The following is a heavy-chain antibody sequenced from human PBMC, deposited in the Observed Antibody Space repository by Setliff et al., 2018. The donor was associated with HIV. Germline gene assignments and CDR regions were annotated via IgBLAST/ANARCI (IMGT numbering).Heavy chain of an antibody. J-gene: IGHJ4*02. CDR1: GYSFTSYW. CDR2: IDPSNSNT. D-gene: IGHD6-19*01. Sequence: PGESLKISCKGSGYSFTSYWISWVRQMPGKGLEWMGRIDPSNSNTNYSPSFQGQVTISADKSISTAYLQWSSLKASDTAMYFCVRHAWRLWLAPIESWGQGTLVTVSS. CDR3: VRHAWRLWLAPIES. V-gene: IGHV5-10-1*04.